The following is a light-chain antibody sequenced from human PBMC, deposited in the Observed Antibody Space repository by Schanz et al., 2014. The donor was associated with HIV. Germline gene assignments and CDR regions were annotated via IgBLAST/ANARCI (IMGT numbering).Light chain of an antibody. CDR2: DVT. CDR3: SSYAGSNNLV. Sequence: QSALTQPASVSGSPGQSINISCTGTSSDVGGYDFVSWYQQHPGKAPKLMIFDVTDRPSGVSSRFSGSKSGNTASLTVSGLQAEDEADYYCSSYAGSNNLVFGGGTKLTVL. CDR1: SSDVGGYDF. V-gene: IGLV2-14*01. J-gene: IGLJ3*02.